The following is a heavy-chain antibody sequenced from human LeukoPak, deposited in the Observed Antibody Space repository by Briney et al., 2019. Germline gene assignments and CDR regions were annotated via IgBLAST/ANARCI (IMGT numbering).Heavy chain of an antibody. CDR2: ISYDGSNK. Sequence: PGGSLRLSCAASGFTFSTYAMHWVRQAPGKALEWVAVISYDGSNKYYADSVKGRFTIYRDNSKNTLYLQMNSLRAEDTAVYYCARGDYYGSGSNSLDYWGQGTLVTVSS. J-gene: IGHJ4*02. CDR3: ARGDYYGSGSNSLDY. CDR1: GFTFSTYA. V-gene: IGHV3-30-3*01. D-gene: IGHD3-10*01.